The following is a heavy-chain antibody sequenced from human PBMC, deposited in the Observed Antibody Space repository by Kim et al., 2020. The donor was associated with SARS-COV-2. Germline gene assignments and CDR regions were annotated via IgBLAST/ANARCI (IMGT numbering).Heavy chain of an antibody. CDR3: AKELSYSGSGSYSDNWFDP. J-gene: IGHJ5*02. V-gene: IGHV3-23*01. CDR1: GFTFSSYA. CDR2: ISGSGGST. D-gene: IGHD3-10*01. Sequence: GGSLRLSCAASGFTFSSYAMSWVRQAPGKGLEWVSAISGSGGSTYYADSVKGRFTISRDNSKNTLYLQMNSLRAEDTAVYYCAKELSYSGSGSYSDNWFDPWGQGTLVTVSS.